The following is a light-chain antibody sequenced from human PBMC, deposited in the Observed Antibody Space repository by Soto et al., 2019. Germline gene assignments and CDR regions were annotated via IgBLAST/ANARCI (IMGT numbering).Light chain of an antibody. CDR1: QSVSSSD. J-gene: IGKJ5*01. CDR2: GAS. Sequence: EIVLTQSPGTLSLSPGERATLSCRASQSVSSSDLAWYQQKPGQAPRLLIYGASGRATGMPARFSGSGGGRDFTLTISRLEPEDYAVYYCQQYGSSTPVTFGQGTRLEIK. V-gene: IGKV3-20*01. CDR3: QQYGSSTPVT.